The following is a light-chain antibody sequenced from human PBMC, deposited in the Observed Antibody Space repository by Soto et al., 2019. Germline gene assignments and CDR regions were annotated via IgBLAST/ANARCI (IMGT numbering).Light chain of an antibody. J-gene: IGLJ1*01. CDR1: SSDVGGHNY. Sequence: QSALTQPASVSGSPGQSITISCTGTSSDVGGHNYVSWYQQHPGRAPKLMIYEVSNRPSGVSNRFSGSKSGNTASLTISGLQPEDEADYYCSSYTSSSTYVFGTGTKVT. V-gene: IGLV2-14*01. CDR2: EVS. CDR3: SSYTSSSTYV.